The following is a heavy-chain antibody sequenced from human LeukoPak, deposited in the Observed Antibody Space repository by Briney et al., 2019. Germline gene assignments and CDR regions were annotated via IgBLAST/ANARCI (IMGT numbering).Heavy chain of an antibody. J-gene: IGHJ5*02. V-gene: IGHV3-7*01. CDR3: ARENIAVPGEA. D-gene: IGHD6-19*01. CDR2: IKQDGSEE. Sequence: QPGGSLRLSCAVSGFTFSDYFMTWIRQAPGKGLEWVANIKQDGSEEYYVESVKGRFTISRDNAKNSLYMQMNSLRAEDTAVYFCARENIAVPGEAWGQGTLVTVSS. CDR1: GFTFSDYF.